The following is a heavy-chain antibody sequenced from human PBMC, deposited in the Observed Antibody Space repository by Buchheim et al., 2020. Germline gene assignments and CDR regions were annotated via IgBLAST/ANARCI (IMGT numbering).Heavy chain of an antibody. D-gene: IGHD3-10*01. V-gene: IGHV4-30-2*01. Sequence: QLQLQESGPGLVKPSQTLSLTCAVSGGSISSGGYSWSWIRQPPGKGLEWIGYIYHSGSTYYNPSLKSRVTISVDRSKNQFSLKLSSVTAADTAVYYCARGSITMVRGVITQSYYFDYWGQGTL. CDR3: ARGSITMVRGVITQSYYFDY. CDR2: IYHSGST. CDR1: GGSISSGGYS. J-gene: IGHJ4*02.